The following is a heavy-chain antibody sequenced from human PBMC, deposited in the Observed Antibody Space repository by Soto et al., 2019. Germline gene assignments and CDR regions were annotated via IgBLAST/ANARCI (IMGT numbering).Heavy chain of an antibody. J-gene: IGHJ6*02. D-gene: IGHD2-15*01. V-gene: IGHV4-38-2*02. CDR1: GYSISSGYY. CDR3: ARELYSSAGSCSPLRGMEV. CDR2: IYHSGST. Sequence: SETLSLTCAVSGYSISSGYYWGWIRQPPGKGLEWIGTIYHSGSTYYNPSLKTRVTISVDTSKNQFSLKLSSVNAADTAVYYCARELYSSAGSCSPLRGMEVWGQRNTVT.